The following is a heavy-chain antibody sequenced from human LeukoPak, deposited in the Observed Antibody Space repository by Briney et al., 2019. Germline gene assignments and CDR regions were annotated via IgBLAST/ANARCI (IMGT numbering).Heavy chain of an antibody. D-gene: IGHD2-21*02. Sequence: AGGSLRLSCAASGFTVSSNYMSWVRQAPGKGLEWVSVIYSGGSKDYADSVKGRFTISRDNAKNTLYLQMNSLRAEDTAVYYCAGCGGDCYSDAFDIWGQGTMVTVSS. CDR2: IYSGGSK. V-gene: IGHV3-53*01. CDR1: GFTVSSNY. CDR3: AGCGGDCYSDAFDI. J-gene: IGHJ3*02.